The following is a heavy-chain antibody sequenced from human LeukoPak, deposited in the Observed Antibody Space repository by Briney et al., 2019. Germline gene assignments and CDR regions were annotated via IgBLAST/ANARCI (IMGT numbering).Heavy chain of an antibody. CDR3: ARGPKWELHPVFDY. CDR1: GGTFSSYA. J-gene: IGHJ4*02. Sequence: SVKVSCKAPGGTFSSYAISWVRQAPGQGLEWMGRIIPIFGIANYAQKFQGRVTITADKSTSTAYMELSSLRSEDTAVYYCARGPKWELHPVFDYWGQGTLVTVSS. D-gene: IGHD1-26*01. CDR2: IIPIFGIA. V-gene: IGHV1-69*04.